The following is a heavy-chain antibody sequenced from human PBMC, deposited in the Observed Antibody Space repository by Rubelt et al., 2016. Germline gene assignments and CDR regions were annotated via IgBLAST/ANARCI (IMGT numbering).Heavy chain of an antibody. D-gene: IGHD7-27*01. CDR3: ARDRNWGRSNWYFDL. J-gene: IGHJ2*01. CDR2: IWYDGSSK. V-gene: IGHV3-33*08. Sequence: QVQLQQWGAGLLKPSETLSLTCAVYGGSFSDYYWIWVRQSPGKGLEWVAVIWYDGSSKLYADSVKGRFTISRDNSKIMVYLQMNSLRAEDTAVYYCARDRNWGRSNWYFDLWGRGTLVTVSS. CDR1: GGSFSDYY.